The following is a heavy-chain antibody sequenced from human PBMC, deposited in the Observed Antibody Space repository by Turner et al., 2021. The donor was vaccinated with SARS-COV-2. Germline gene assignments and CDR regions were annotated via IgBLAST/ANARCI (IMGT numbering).Heavy chain of an antibody. CDR3: ARDPNAGYYYMDV. Sequence: QVQLVESGGGVVEPGRSLRLSCEASGFTFSSYGMHWVRQAPGKGLEWVAVIGYDGSNKYYADSVKGRFTISRDNSKNSLYRQMNSLTAEDTAVYDCARDPNAGYYYMDVWGEGTTVTVSS. J-gene: IGHJ6*03. CDR1: GFTFSSYG. CDR2: IGYDGSNK. D-gene: IGHD2-8*01. V-gene: IGHV3-33*01.